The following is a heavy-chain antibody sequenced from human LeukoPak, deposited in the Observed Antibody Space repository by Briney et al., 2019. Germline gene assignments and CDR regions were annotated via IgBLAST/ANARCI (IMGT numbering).Heavy chain of an antibody. J-gene: IGHJ6*03. CDR1: GFTFSSYG. V-gene: IGHV3-30*02. D-gene: IGHD5-12*01. Sequence: GGSLRLSCAASGFTFSSYGMHWVRQAPGKGLEWVAFIRYDGSNKYYADSVKGRFTISRDNSKNTLYLQMNSLRAEDTAVYYCAKEGGDIVATNWGYYYYYYMDVWGKGTTVTISS. CDR3: AKEGGDIVATNWGYYYYYYMDV. CDR2: IRYDGSNK.